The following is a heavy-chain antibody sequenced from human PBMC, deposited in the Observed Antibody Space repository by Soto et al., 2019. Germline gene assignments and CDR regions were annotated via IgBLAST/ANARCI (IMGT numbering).Heavy chain of an antibody. CDR3: AHMRAAKFDY. J-gene: IGHJ4*02. Sequence: QITLKESGPTLVKPTQTLTLTCNVSGVSLSTGGVGVGWIRQPPGKALEWLALIYWDHDQRSSPSLKSRLTSTKDTCQNHVLLTMTNMAPEDTATYYCAHMRAAKFDYWGQGTLVTVSS. CDR2: IYWDHDQ. D-gene: IGHD2-15*01. CDR1: GVSLSTGGVG. V-gene: IGHV2-5*02.